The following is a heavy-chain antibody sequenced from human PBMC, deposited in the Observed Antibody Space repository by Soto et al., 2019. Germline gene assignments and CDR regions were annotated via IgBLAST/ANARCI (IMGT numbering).Heavy chain of an antibody. CDR1: CGSISSVGYY. CDR3: AREDKSGGDY. D-gene: IGHD3-10*01. V-gene: IGHV4-31*03. Sequence: SQTLSLTYTVSCGSISSVGYYCSWIRQQPGKGLEWIGYIYYSGSTYYNPSLKSRVTISVDTSKNQFSLKLSSVTAADTAVYYCAREDKSGGDYWGQGTLVTVSS. J-gene: IGHJ4*02. CDR2: IYYSGST.